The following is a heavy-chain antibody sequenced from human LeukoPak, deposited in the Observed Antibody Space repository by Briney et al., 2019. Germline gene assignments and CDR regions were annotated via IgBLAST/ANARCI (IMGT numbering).Heavy chain of an antibody. J-gene: IGHJ4*02. V-gene: IGHV3-23*01. CDR3: ARRAGAYSHPYDY. Sequence: PGGSLRLSCAASGFTFSNYAMNWVRQAPGKGLEWVSSISGSGDDTYYADSVKGRFTISRDNSKNTLYLQMNSLRAEDTAVYYCARRAGAYSHPYDYWGQGTLVTVSS. CDR1: GFTFSNYA. D-gene: IGHD4/OR15-4a*01. CDR2: ISGSGDDT.